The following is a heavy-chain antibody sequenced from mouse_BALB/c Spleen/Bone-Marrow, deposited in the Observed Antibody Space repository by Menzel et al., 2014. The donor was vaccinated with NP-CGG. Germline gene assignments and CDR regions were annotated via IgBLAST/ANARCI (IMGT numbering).Heavy chain of an antibody. CDR3: ARSTMITTGNYFDY. CDR1: GFTFSSYA. V-gene: IGHV5-6-5*01. Sequence: EVQLVESGGGLVKPGGSLKLSCAASGFTFSSYAMSWVRQTPEKRLEWVASINSGDSNYYPDSVKGRFTISRDNARNILHLQMSSLRSEDTAMYYCARSTMITTGNYFDYWGQGTTLTVSS. CDR2: INSGDSN. J-gene: IGHJ2*01. D-gene: IGHD2-4*01.